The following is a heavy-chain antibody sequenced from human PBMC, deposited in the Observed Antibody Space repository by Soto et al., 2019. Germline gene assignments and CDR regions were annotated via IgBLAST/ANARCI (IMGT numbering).Heavy chain of an antibody. Sequence: PSETLSLTCTVSGASISSYYWSWIRQPPGKGLDWIGYISYSGSTNYNPSLKSRVTISVDTSKNQFSLKLSSVTAADTAVYYCARHYSGYSFDPWGQGTLVTVSS. CDR1: GASISSYY. CDR2: ISYSGST. D-gene: IGHD5-12*01. V-gene: IGHV4-59*08. CDR3: ARHYSGYSFDP. J-gene: IGHJ5*02.